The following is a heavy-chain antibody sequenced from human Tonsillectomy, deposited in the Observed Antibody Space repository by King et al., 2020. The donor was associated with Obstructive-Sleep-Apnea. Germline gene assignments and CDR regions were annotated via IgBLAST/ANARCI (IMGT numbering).Heavy chain of an antibody. CDR3: ATDGCRSTSCDDNWFDT. Sequence: VQLVESGGGLVKPGGSLRLSCAASGFTFSNAWMSWVRQAPGKGLEWVGRIKSKTDGGTTDYAAPLKGRFISLRDASKNTLYLQMKSMKTEDTAVYYSATDGCRSTSCDDNWFDTWGQGTLVTVSS. V-gene: IGHV3-15*01. CDR1: GFTFSNAW. D-gene: IGHD2-2*01. J-gene: IGHJ5*02. CDR2: IKSKTDGGTT.